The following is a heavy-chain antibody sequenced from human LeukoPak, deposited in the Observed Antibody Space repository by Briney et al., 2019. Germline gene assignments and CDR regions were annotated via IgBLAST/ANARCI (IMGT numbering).Heavy chain of an antibody. J-gene: IGHJ6*03. CDR2: ISDSGSST. D-gene: IGHD1-1*01. Sequence: GGSLRLSCEASGFTFSIYEVNWVRRAPGKGLEWLSHISDSGSSTHYADSVKGRFTISRDNSKNSLYLEMNSLRVEDTAIYYCARDATTAIGTVYMDVWGKGTTVTISS. CDR3: ARDATTAIGTVYMDV. V-gene: IGHV3-48*03. CDR1: GFTFSIYE.